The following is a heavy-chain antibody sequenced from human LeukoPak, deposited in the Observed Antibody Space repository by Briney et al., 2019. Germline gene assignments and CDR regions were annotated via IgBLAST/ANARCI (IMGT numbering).Heavy chain of an antibody. J-gene: IGHJ4*02. V-gene: IGHV1-2*06. Sequence: ASVKVSCKASGYTFTSYGISWVRQAPGQGLEWMGRINPNSGGTNYAQKFQGRVTMTRDTSISTAYMELSRLRSDDTAVYYCARESVAQWELKLWGQGTLVTVSS. D-gene: IGHD1-26*01. CDR2: INPNSGGT. CDR1: GYTFTSYG. CDR3: ARESVAQWELKL.